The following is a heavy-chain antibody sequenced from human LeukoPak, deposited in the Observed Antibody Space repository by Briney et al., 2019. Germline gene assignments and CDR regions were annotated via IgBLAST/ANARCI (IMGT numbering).Heavy chain of an antibody. CDR1: GFNFSDYA. CDR2: ISDNGDGT. V-gene: IGHV3-23*01. D-gene: IGHD3-22*01. J-gene: IGHJ4*02. Sequence: GGSLRVSCAASGFNFSDYAMSWVRQAPGKGLEWVSTISDNGDGTYYADSVKGRSTISRDNSKNTVFLQMNSLRADDSAVYYCATDRERDPSVYYLVGGQGTLITVSS. CDR3: ATDRERDPSVYYLV.